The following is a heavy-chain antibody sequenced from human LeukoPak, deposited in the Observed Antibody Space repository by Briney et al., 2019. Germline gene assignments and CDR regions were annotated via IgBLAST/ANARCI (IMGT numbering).Heavy chain of an antibody. D-gene: IGHD6-6*01. CDR3: ARAIVPMNAFDI. J-gene: IGHJ3*02. CDR1: GGTFSSYA. Sequence: ASVKVSCKASGGTFSSYAISWVRQAPGQGLEWMGRIIPILGIANYAQKFQGRVTITADKSTSTAYMELSSLRSEDTAVYYCARAIVPMNAFDIWGQGTMVTVSS. CDR2: IIPILGIA. V-gene: IGHV1-69*04.